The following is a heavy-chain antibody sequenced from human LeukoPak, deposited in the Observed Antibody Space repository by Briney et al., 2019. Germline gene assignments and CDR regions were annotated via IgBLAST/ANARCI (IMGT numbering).Heavy chain of an antibody. CDR1: GFAFSDFW. J-gene: IGHJ4*02. Sequence: GGSLRLSCAASGFAFSDFWMSWVRQAPGKGLECVANIRHDGNAKNYVPSVRGRFTISRDNAKNLLYLQMNSLTVEDTAVYYCATSHDSAGNDWGQGTLVTVSS. V-gene: IGHV3-7*01. CDR2: IRHDGNAK. CDR3: ATSHDSAGND. D-gene: IGHD2-15*01.